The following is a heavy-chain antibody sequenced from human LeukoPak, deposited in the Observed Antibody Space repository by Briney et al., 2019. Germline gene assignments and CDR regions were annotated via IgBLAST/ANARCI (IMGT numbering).Heavy chain of an antibody. CDR3: ARDCKSSSWPGDFDY. D-gene: IGHD6-13*01. CDR2: ISFSSTHI. Sequence: PGGSLRLSCAASGFIFSNYGMSWVRQAPGKGLEWVSSISFSSTHIYYADSIQGRFTISRDNAENSLYLQMNSLRAEDTAVYYCARDCKSSSWPGDFDYWGQGTLVTVSS. CDR1: GFIFSNYG. J-gene: IGHJ4*02. V-gene: IGHV3-21*06.